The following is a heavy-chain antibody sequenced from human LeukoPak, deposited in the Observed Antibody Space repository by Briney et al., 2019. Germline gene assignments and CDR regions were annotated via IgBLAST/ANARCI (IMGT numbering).Heavy chain of an antibody. CDR1: GGSFSGYY. Sequence: SSETLSLTCAVYGGSFSGYYWSWIRQPPGKGLEWIGYIYYSGSTNYNPSLKSRVTISVDTSKNQFSLKLSSVTAADTAVYYCAKGRDGADYWGQGTLVTVSS. V-gene: IGHV4-59*01. CDR3: AKGRDGADY. CDR2: IYYSGST. D-gene: IGHD5-24*01. J-gene: IGHJ4*02.